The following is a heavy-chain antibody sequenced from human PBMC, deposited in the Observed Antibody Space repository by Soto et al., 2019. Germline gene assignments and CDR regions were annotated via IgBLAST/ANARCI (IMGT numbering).Heavy chain of an antibody. Sequence: SVKVTCKASGGSFISYAIIWVRQAPGQGLEWMGGIIPIFGTANYAQKFQGRVTITADESTSTAYMELSSLRSEDTAVYYCESPKFRFWQQLDPWGQGTLVTVSS. D-gene: IGHD3-3*01. CDR1: GGSFISYA. CDR2: IIPIFGTA. V-gene: IGHV1-69*01. J-gene: IGHJ5*02. CDR3: ESPKFRFWQQLDP.